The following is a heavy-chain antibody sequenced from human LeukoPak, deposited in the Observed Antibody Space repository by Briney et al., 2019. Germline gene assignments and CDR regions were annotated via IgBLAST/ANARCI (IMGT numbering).Heavy chain of an antibody. CDR2: ISGSGGST. Sequence: RPGGSLRLSCAASGFTFDDYGMSWVRQAPGKGLEWVSAISGSGGSTFYADSVKGRFTLSRDNSKNTLYLQMNSLRAEDTALFYCAKRGGDLYYFDYWGQGTLVTVSS. CDR1: GFTFDDYG. D-gene: IGHD2-21*02. V-gene: IGHV3-23*01. CDR3: AKRGGDLYYFDY. J-gene: IGHJ4*02.